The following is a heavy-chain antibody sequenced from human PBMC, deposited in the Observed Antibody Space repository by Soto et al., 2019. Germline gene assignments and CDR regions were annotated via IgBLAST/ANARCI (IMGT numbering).Heavy chain of an antibody. V-gene: IGHV4-59*01. CDR2: VYHSGHT. D-gene: IGHD1-1*01. Sequence: QVQLQQSGPGLVRPSETLSLTCTVSGVSTTTYYWTWIRQPPGKGLEWIGYVYHSGHTNYNPSLKSRVTKSLDTSKNRFSLKLNSVTAVDTAMYYCAGMRTGSQGGGMDVWGQGTTVTVS. CDR1: GVSTTTYY. CDR3: AGMRTGSQGGGMDV. J-gene: IGHJ6*02.